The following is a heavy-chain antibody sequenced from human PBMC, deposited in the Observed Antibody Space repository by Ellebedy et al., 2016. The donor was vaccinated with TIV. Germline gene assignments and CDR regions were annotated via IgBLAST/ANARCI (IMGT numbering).Heavy chain of an antibody. CDR2: ISSTGSST. Sequence: GGSLRLXXAASGFTFDDYAIHWVRQTPGKGLEWVSYISSTGSSTYYADSVRGRFTMSRDNAKNSLYLQMNSLRAEDTAVYYCARVGQTVAAGIVDFWGQGTLVTVSS. CDR3: ARVGQTVAAGIVDF. CDR1: GFTFDDYA. J-gene: IGHJ4*02. V-gene: IGHV3-48*03. D-gene: IGHD6-13*01.